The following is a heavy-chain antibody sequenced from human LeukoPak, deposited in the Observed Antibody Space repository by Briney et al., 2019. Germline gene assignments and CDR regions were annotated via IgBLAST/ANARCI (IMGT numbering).Heavy chain of an antibody. CDR1: GYSFTNYW. Sequence: GEALKISCKGSGYSFTNYWIGWVRQMPGKGLEWMGMIYPGDADTRYSPSFQCQVTISADKFLTTAYLQWRSLEASESAMYYCARRDSGFEFFDYWGQGPLVTVSS. CDR3: ARRDSGFEFFDY. V-gene: IGHV5-51*01. CDR2: IYPGDADT. D-gene: IGHD5-12*01. J-gene: IGHJ4*02.